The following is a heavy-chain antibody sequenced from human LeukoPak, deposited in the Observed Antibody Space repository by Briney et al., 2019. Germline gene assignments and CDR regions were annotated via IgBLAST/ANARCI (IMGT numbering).Heavy chain of an antibody. CDR2: IYYRGST. CDR1: GGSISSYY. D-gene: IGHD1-26*01. V-gene: IGHV4-59*12. Sequence: SETLSLTCTVSGGSISSYYWSWIRQPPGKGLEWIGSIYYRGSTNYNPSLKSRVTISVDTSKNQFSLKLSSVTAADTAVYYCARRRMGSPQPIQHWGQGTLVTVSS. CDR3: ARRRMGSPQPIQH. J-gene: IGHJ1*01.